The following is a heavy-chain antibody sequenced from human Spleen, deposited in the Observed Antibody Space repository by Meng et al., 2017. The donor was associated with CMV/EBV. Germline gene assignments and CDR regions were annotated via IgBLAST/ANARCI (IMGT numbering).Heavy chain of an antibody. Sequence: ASVKVSCKASGGTFSSYTINWVRQAPGQGLEWMGWINPNSGGTNYAQKFQGRVTMTRDTSISAAYMEVNRLISDDTAVYYCARPRYCRSTTCYGFDYWGQGTLVTVSS. D-gene: IGHD2-2*01. J-gene: IGHJ4*02. CDR1: GGTFSSYT. CDR2: INPNSGGT. CDR3: ARPRYCRSTTCYGFDY. V-gene: IGHV1-2*02.